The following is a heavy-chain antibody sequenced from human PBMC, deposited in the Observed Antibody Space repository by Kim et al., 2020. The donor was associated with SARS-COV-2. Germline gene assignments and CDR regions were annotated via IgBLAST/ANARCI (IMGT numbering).Heavy chain of an antibody. J-gene: IGHJ4*02. Sequence: KYAQKFQGRVPMTRDTSSSTAYMELSRLRSDDTAVYYCARGALLWFGDLWGQGTLVTVSS. CDR3: ARGALLWFGDL. V-gene: IGHV1-2*02. D-gene: IGHD3-10*01.